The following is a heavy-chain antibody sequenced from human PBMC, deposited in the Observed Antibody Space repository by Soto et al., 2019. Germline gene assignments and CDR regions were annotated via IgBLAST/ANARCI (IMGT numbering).Heavy chain of an antibody. CDR1: GGSLSSSIYY. CDR2: IYYSGST. Sequence: SETLSLTCTVSGGSLSSSIYYWGWLRKPPGKGLEWIGYIYYSGSTYYNPSLKSRVTISVDTSKNQFSLKLSSVTAADTAVYYCARGVGDSSSSFFDYWGQGTLVTVSS. V-gene: IGHV4-31*03. D-gene: IGHD6-6*01. CDR3: ARGVGDSSSSFFDY. J-gene: IGHJ4*02.